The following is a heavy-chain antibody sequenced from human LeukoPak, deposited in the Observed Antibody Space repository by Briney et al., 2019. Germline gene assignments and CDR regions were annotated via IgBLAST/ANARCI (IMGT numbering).Heavy chain of an antibody. CDR2: IHYTGTT. CDR1: GGSISGHY. CDR3: GRDRTLSSPTSRPSQYFDY. J-gene: IGHJ4*02. Sequence: SSETLSLTCTVSGGSISGHYWSWIRQPPGKGLEWVGYIHYTGTTNYNPSLKSRVTISVDTSKNQFSLKLSSFAAADTAVYFCGRDRTLSSPTSRPSQYFDYWGQGTLVTVSS. V-gene: IGHV4-59*11. D-gene: IGHD2-2*01.